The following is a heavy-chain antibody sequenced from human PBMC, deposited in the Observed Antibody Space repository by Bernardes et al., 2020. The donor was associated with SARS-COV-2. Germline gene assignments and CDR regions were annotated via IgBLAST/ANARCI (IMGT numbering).Heavy chain of an antibody. J-gene: IGHJ6*02. CDR1: GYTFADDN. D-gene: IGHD1-26*01. CDR2: ISGYNGDT. V-gene: IGHV1-18*01. CDR3: ARDRRELSNYFFHYAMDV. Sequence: ASVKVSCKTSGYTFADDNIFWVRQAPGRGLEWMGWISGYNGDTKYAQSFQGRVTMTTDTSSSTAYLELRSLISDDTAIYYCARDRRELSNYFFHYAMDVWSQGTTVTVSS.